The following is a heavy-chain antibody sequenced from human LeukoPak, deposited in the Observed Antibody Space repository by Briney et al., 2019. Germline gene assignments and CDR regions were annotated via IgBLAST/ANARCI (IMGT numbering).Heavy chain of an antibody. V-gene: IGHV3-21*01. CDR3: ARDWAGSSYEY. CDR1: GFTFSSYS. D-gene: IGHD3-10*01. J-gene: IGHJ4*02. Sequence: GGSLRLSCAASGFTFSSYSIHWVRQTPGQGMEWVSSISSTSSYIYYADSVKGRFTISRDNAKNTVYLQMKSLRAEDTAVYYCARDWAGSSYEYWGQGNLVTVSS. CDR2: ISSTSSYI.